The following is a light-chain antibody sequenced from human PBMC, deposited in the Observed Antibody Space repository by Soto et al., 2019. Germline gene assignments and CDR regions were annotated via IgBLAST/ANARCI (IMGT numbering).Light chain of an antibody. CDR1: SSDVGGYDF. Sequence: ALTQPASVSGSPGQSITISCTGTSSDVGGYDFVSWYRQYPGQAPKILIYEVTHRPSGVPDRFSGSKSGNTASLTISGLQADDEADYYCSSYTITSSPVFGPGTKLTVL. V-gene: IGLV2-14*01. CDR2: EVT. J-gene: IGLJ1*01. CDR3: SSYTITSSPV.